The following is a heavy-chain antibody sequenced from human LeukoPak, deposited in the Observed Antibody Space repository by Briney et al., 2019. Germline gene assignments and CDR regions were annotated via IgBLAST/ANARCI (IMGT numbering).Heavy chain of an antibody. CDR2: INYSGST. CDR3: ARFGSGITGFDP. J-gene: IGHJ5*02. CDR1: AGSISSDNYQ. Sequence: KPSQTLSLTCSVSAGSISSDNYQWSWIRQPPGKGLEWIGYINYSGSTYYNRSLKSRVTISVDTSNNQFSLRLGSVAAANTVVYYGARFGSGITGFDPWARETLFTVS. V-gene: IGHV4-30-4*01. D-gene: IGHD3-10*01.